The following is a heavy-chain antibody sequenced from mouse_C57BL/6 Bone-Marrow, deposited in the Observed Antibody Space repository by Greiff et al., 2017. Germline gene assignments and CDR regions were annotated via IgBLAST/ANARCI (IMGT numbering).Heavy chain of an antibody. Sequence: QVQLQQSGAELVRPGTSVKMSCKASGYTFTNYWIGWAKQRPGHGLEWIGDIYPGGGYTNYNEKFKGKATLTADKSSSTAYMQFSSLTSEVSAIYYCARLTGTGYYFDYWGQGTTLTVSS. CDR3: ARLTGTGYYFDY. CDR2: IYPGGGYT. J-gene: IGHJ2*01. V-gene: IGHV1-63*01. CDR1: GYTFTNYW. D-gene: IGHD4-1*01.